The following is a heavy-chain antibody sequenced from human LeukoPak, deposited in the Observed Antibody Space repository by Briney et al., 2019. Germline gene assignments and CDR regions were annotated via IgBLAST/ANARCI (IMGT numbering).Heavy chain of an antibody. Sequence: ASVKVSCKASGYTFSNSGVSWLRQAPGQGLEWMGWISAYNGNTNYAQKSQDRVAMTTDTSTNTAYMELRSLRSDDTAVYYCAKSIKVALSGAYFDPWGQGTLVTVSS. J-gene: IGHJ5*02. CDR2: ISAYNGNT. CDR1: GYTFSNSG. CDR3: AKSIKVALSGAYFDP. V-gene: IGHV1-18*01. D-gene: IGHD6-19*01.